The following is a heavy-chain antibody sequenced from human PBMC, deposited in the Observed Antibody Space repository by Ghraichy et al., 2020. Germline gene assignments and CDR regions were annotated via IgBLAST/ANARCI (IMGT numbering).Heavy chain of an antibody. CDR2: TYWDDDK. D-gene: IGHD3/OR15-3a*01. V-gene: IGHV2-5*02. J-gene: IGHJ4*02. CDR1: GFSLGTGGVG. Sequence: SGPTLVKPTQTLTLTCTFSGFSLGTGGVGVGWIRQPPGKALECLALTYWDDDKRYSPSLKSRLTITNDSSKNQVVLRMTNMDPVDTATYYCVHLGYSNFWTGLLDYWGQGTLVTVSS. CDR3: VHLGYSNFWTGLLDY.